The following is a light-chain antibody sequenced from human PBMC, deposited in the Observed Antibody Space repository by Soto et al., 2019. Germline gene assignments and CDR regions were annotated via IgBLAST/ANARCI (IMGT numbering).Light chain of an antibody. J-gene: IGKJ4*01. V-gene: IGKV4-1*01. Sequence: DIVMTQSPDSLAVSLGERATFNCNSSQTILHNSNKKNYLAWYHQKPGQSPKLLLYWASTRESGVPDRFSGSGSGPVFTLTISSLQAEDVAVYYCQQYYSPPLTFGGGTKVEIK. CDR2: WAS. CDR1: QTILHNSNKKNY. CDR3: QQYYSPPLT.